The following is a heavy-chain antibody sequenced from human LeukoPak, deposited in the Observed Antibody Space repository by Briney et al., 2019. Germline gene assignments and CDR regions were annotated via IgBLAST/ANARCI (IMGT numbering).Heavy chain of an antibody. CDR3: ARDVDTAMVTSSSFDY. D-gene: IGHD5-18*01. Sequence: GGSLRLSCAASGFTFSSYSMNWVRQAPGKGLEWVSSISSSSSYIYYADSVKGRFTISRDNAKNSLYLQMNSLRAEDTAVYYCARDVDTAMVTSSSFDYWGQGTLVTVSS. J-gene: IGHJ4*02. V-gene: IGHV3-21*01. CDR2: ISSSSSYI. CDR1: GFTFSSYS.